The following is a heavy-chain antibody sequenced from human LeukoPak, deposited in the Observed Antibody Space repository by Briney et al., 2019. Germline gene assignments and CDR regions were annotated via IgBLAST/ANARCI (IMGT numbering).Heavy chain of an antibody. Sequence: PSETLSLTCTVSGGSISSSSAYWGWIRQPPGKGLEWIGSIYYSKNTYYNPSLKSRVTISVDTSKNQFSLKLSSVTAADTAVYYCASAGGERTIVVVPAAVSFYGMDVWGQGTTVTVSS. CDR2: IYYSKNT. D-gene: IGHD2-2*01. CDR3: ASAGGERTIVVVPAAVSFYGMDV. V-gene: IGHV4-39*07. CDR1: GGSISSSSAY. J-gene: IGHJ6*02.